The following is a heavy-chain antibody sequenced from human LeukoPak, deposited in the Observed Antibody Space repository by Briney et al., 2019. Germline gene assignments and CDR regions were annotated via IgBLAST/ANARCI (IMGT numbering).Heavy chain of an antibody. J-gene: IGHJ4*02. Sequence: GGSLRLSCAASGFTFSSYGIHWVRQAPDKGLEWVAFIRFDGSNKYYADSVKGRFTISRDNSKNMLYLQMNSLRAEDTAVYYCAKPHFDYWGQGTLVTVSS. V-gene: IGHV3-30*02. CDR3: AKPHFDY. CDR1: GFTFSSYG. CDR2: IRFDGSNK.